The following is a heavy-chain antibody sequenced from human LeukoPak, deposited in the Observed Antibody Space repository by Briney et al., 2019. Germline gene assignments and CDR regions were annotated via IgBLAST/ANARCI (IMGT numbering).Heavy chain of an antibody. J-gene: IGHJ4*02. CDR1: GFTFSSYA. D-gene: IGHD5-24*01. CDR2: ISSSSSYI. CDR3: AREARERGGFDY. Sequence: GGSLRLSCAASGFTFSSYAMSWVRQAPGKGLEWVSAISSSSSYIYYADSVKGRFTISRDNAKNSLYLQMNSLRAEDTAVYYCAREARERGGFDYWGQGTLVTVSS. V-gene: IGHV3-21*01.